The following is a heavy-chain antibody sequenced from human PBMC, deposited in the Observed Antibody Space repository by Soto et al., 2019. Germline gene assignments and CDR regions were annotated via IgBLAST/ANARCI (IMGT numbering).Heavy chain of an antibody. Sequence: GASVKVSCKASGGTFSSYTFTWVRQAPGQGLEWMGGIIPIFDTANYAQKFQGRVTITADESTSTAYMELSSLRSEDTAVYYCAREVVDSSAYNLDYWAQTTLVSASS. CDR3: AREVVDSSAYNLDY. D-gene: IGHD3-22*01. J-gene: IGHJ4*02. CDR1: GGTFSSYT. CDR2: IIPIFDTA. V-gene: IGHV1-69*13.